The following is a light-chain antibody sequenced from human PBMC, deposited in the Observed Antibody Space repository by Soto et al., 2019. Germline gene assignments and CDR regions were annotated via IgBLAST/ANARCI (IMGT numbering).Light chain of an antibody. J-gene: IGLJ2*01. CDR1: NSNIGNNF. Sequence: QSVLTQPPSVSAAPGQKVTISCSGSNSNIGNNFVSWYQQFPGTAPKVLIYDNNKRPSGIPDRFSGSKSGTSATLDITGLQSGDEADYYCGTWDTSLSAVVFGGGTKLTVL. CDR2: DNN. CDR3: GTWDTSLSAVV. V-gene: IGLV1-51*01.